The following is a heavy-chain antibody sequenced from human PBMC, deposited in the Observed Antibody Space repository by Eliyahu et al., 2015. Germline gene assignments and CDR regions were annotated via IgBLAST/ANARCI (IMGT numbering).Heavy chain of an antibody. D-gene: IGHD4-23*01. CDR2: IWYDGSNQ. V-gene: IGHV3-33*01. J-gene: IGHJ4*02. CDR1: GFXXSDAA. Sequence: QVQLVESGGGVVXPGXSLXLXCAASGFXXSDAALXWVRQAPGKGLEWVAIIWYDGSNQYYADSVKGRFTISRDNSKNTVSLQMNSLRGEDTAIYYCARDHDYSGNYLEDWGQGTLVAVSS. CDR3: ARDHDYSGNYLED.